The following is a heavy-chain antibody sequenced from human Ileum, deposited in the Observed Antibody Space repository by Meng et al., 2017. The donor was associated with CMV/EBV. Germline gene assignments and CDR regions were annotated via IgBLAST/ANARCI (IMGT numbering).Heavy chain of an antibody. V-gene: IGHV3-23*01. CDR2: VSGSGGST. CDR1: GFTFSSYA. J-gene: IGHJ4*02. CDR3: AKDPKAASSGYF. Sequence: GGSLRLSCAASGFTFSSYAMSWVRQAPGKGLEWVSAVSGSGGSTYYADSVKGRFTISRDNSKNTLYLRMNSLRAEDTALYHCAKDPKAASSGYFWSQGTLVTVSS. D-gene: IGHD3-22*01.